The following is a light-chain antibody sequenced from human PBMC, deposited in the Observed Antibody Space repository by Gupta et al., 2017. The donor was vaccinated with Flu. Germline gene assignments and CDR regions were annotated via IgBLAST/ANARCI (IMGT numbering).Light chain of an antibody. J-gene: IGLJ1*01. CDR3: RACKSSRTLWV. CDR2: DVS. CDR1: SSDVDGYNY. V-gene: IGLV2-14*01. Sequence: SAPTQPAPASGSPGHSITISCTGTSSDVDGYNYVAWYQQHPGKAPKLMIYDVSNRPSGVSNRFSGSKSGNTASLTICGLQAEDEADYYCRACKSSRTLWVFGTGTKVTVL.